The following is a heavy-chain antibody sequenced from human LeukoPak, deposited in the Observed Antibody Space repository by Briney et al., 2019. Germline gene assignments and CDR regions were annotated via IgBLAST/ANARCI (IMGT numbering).Heavy chain of an antibody. J-gene: IGHJ3*02. CDR1: GGSISSYY. D-gene: IGHD5-18*01. CDR3: ARSRSGYSYDHAAFEI. V-gene: IGHV4-59*01. Sequence: SETLSLTCTVSGGSISSYYWSWIRQPPGKGLEWIGYIYYSGSTTYNPSLRSRVTISVDTSRNQFSLKLSSVTAADTAVYYCARSRSGYSYDHAAFEIWGQGTVVTVSS. CDR2: IYYSGST.